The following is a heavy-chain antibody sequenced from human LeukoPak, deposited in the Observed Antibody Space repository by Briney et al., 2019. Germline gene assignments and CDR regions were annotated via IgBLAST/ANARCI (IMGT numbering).Heavy chain of an antibody. V-gene: IGHV1-8*01. D-gene: IGHD3-3*01. J-gene: IGHJ4*02. Sequence: SVKVSCKASGYTFTSYDINWVRQATGQGLEWMGWMNPNSGNTGYAQKFQGRVTMTRNTSISTAYMELSSLRSEDTAVYYCARVERITIFGVVSYFFDYWGQGTLVTVSS. CDR1: GYTFTSYD. CDR3: ARVERITIFGVVSYFFDY. CDR2: MNPNSGNT.